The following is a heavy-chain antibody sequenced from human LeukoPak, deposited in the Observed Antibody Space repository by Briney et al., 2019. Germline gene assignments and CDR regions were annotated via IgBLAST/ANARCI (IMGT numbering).Heavy chain of an antibody. D-gene: IGHD6-6*01. CDR2: ITDSGGST. Sequence: GGSLRLSCAASGFTFSSYAMSWVRQAPGKGLERFSAITDSGGSTYHADSVKGRFTISRDNTKDTLYLQMNSLRAEDTAVYYCAKGSSSSGPYYFDYWGQGTLVTVSS. J-gene: IGHJ4*02. V-gene: IGHV3-23*01. CDR3: AKGSSSSGPYYFDY. CDR1: GFTFSSYA.